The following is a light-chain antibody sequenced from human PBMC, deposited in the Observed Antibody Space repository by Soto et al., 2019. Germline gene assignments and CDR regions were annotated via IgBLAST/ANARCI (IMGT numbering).Light chain of an antibody. V-gene: IGKV3-20*01. CDR1: QSVSSR. CDR3: QQYGSSGT. CDR2: GAS. J-gene: IGKJ1*01. Sequence: EIVLTQSPATLSLSPGERATLSCRASQSVSSRLAWYQQKPGQAPRLLIYGASNRATGIPDRFSGSGSGTDFTLTISRLEPEDFAVYYCQQYGSSGTFGQGTKV.